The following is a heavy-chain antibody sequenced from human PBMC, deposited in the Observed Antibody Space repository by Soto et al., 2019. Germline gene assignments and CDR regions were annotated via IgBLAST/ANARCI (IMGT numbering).Heavy chain of an antibody. D-gene: IGHD3-22*01. Sequence: GASVKVSCKASGYTFTSYGISWVRQAPGQGLEWMGWISAYNGNTNYAQKLQGRVTMTTDTSTSTAYMELRSLRSDDTAVYYCARDRLNYYYDSSGYPGGYWGQGTLVTVSS. J-gene: IGHJ4*02. CDR3: ARDRLNYYYDSSGYPGGY. V-gene: IGHV1-18*04. CDR2: ISAYNGNT. CDR1: GYTFTSYG.